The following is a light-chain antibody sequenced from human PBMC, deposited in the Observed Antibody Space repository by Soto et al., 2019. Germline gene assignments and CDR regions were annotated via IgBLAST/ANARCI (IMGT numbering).Light chain of an antibody. J-gene: IGLJ3*02. CDR3: CSHVNDFTHWI. V-gene: IGLV2-8*01. CDR1: SSDIGGYNY. Sequence: QSALTQPPSASGSPGQSVTISCTGTSSDIGGYNYVSWYQQHPGKAPKLMIYDVNKRPSGVPDRFSGSKSGNVASLTISGLQADDEADYYCCSHVNDFTHWIFGGGTKLTVL. CDR2: DVN.